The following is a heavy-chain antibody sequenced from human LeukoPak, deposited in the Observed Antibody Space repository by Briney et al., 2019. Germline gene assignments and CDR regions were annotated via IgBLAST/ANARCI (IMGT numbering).Heavy chain of an antibody. D-gene: IGHD1-26*01. J-gene: IGHJ6*03. CDR3: AKDGGTIYYYMDV. Sequence: PGGSLRLSCAASGFTFSSYGIHWVRQAPGKGLEWVAVISYDGSNKYYADSVKGRFTISRDNSKNTLYLQMNSLRAEDTAVYYCAKDGGTIYYYMDVWGKGTTVTVSS. CDR2: ISYDGSNK. V-gene: IGHV3-30*18. CDR1: GFTFSSYG.